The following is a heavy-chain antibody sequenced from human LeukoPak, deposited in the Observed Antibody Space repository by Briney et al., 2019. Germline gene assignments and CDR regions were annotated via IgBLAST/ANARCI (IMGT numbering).Heavy chain of an antibody. J-gene: IGHJ5*02. CDR3: ARDYRSEQQLVHSENWFDP. V-gene: IGHV1-2*02. Sequence: GASVKVSCKASGYTFTGYCMHWVRQAPGQGLEWMGWINPNSGGTNYAQKFQGRVTMTRDTSISTAYMELSRLRSDDTAVYYCARDYRSEQQLVHSENWFDPWGQGTLVTVSS. D-gene: IGHD6-13*01. CDR2: INPNSGGT. CDR1: GYTFTGYC.